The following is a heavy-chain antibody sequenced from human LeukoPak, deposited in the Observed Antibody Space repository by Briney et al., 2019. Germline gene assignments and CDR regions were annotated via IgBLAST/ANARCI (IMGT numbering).Heavy chain of an antibody. Sequence: ASVKVSCKASGYTFTSYDINWVRQATGQGLEWMGWMNPNSGNTGYAQKFQGRVTMTRNTSISTAYMELSSLRSEDTAVYYCARGGLYSSSWTLGDWFDPWGQGTLVTVSS. CDR1: GYTFTSYD. CDR3: ARGGLYSSSWTLGDWFDP. D-gene: IGHD6-13*01. CDR2: MNPNSGNT. V-gene: IGHV1-8*01. J-gene: IGHJ5*02.